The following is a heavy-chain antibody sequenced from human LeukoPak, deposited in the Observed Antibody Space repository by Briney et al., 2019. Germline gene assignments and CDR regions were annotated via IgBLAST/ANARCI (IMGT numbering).Heavy chain of an antibody. D-gene: IGHD3-10*01. CDR1: GGSIISSGDY. CDR3: ARQRASGTWAFDI. Sequence: SETLSLTCTVSGGSIISSGDYWWGWLRQPPGKGLEWIGSIYYTGTTYNDPSLKSRVTISVDTSESHFSLRLTSVTAADTAVYYCARQRASGTWAFDIWGQGTMVTVSS. V-gene: IGHV4-39*01. CDR2: IYYTGTT. J-gene: IGHJ3*02.